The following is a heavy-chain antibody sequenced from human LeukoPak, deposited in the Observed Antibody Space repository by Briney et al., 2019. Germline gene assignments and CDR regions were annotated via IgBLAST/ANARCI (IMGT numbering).Heavy chain of an antibody. CDR3: ARDSTMVRGIRDYYYYYMDV. CDR2: INPNSGGT. V-gene: IGHV1-2*02. J-gene: IGHJ6*03. Sequence: GASVKVSCKASGYTFTDYYMHWVRQAPGQGLEWMGWINPNSGGTNYAQKFQGRVTMTRDTSISTAYMELSRLRSDDTAVYYCARDSTMVRGIRDYYYYYMDVWGKGTTVTISS. CDR1: GYTFTDYY. D-gene: IGHD3-10*01.